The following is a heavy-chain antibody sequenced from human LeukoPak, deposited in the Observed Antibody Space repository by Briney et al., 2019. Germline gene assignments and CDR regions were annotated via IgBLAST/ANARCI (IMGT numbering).Heavy chain of an antibody. CDR3: ARVSSSWYQDWYFDL. Sequence: SETLSLTCTVSGGSISSYYWSWIRQPPGKGLEWLGYIYYSGSTNYNPSLKSRVTISVDTSKNQFSLRLSSVTAADTAVYYCARVSSSWYQDWYFDLWGRGTLVTVPS. CDR1: GGSISSYY. CDR2: IYYSGST. D-gene: IGHD6-13*01. V-gene: IGHV4-59*01. J-gene: IGHJ2*01.